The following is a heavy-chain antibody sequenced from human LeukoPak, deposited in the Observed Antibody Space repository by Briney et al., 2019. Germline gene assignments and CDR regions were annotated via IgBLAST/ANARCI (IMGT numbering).Heavy chain of an antibody. CDR3: AKDQHGSGSYYNY. CDR1: GFTFSDYY. CDR2: ISSGT. J-gene: IGHJ4*02. V-gene: IGHV3-11*04. Sequence: GGSLRLSCAASGFTFSDYYMSWIRQAPGKGLEWAAYISSGTYYADSVKGRFTISRDNAKNSLYLQMNSLRAEDTAVYYCAKDQHGSGSYYNYWGQGTLVTVSS. D-gene: IGHD3-10*01.